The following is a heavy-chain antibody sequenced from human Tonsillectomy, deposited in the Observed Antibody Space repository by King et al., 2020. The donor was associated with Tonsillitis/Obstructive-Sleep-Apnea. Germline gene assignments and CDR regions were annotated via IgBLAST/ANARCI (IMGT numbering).Heavy chain of an antibody. CDR2: IYYSGST. V-gene: IGHV4-59*01. D-gene: IGHD4-17*01. CDR1: GGSISSYY. J-gene: IGHJ3*02. CDR3: ARAQDYGDADAFDI. Sequence: QLQESGPGLVKPSETLSLTCTVSGGSISSYYWSWIRQPPGKGLEWIGYIYYSGSTHYNPSLKSRVTISVDTSKKQFSLKLSSVTAADTAVSYCARAQDYGDADAFDIWGQGTMVTVSS.